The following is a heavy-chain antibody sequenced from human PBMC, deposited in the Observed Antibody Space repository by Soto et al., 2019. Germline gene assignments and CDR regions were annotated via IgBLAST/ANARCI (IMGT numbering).Heavy chain of an antibody. V-gene: IGHV3-33*01. D-gene: IGHD4-17*01. CDR2: IWYDGSNK. CDR3: ARNDYGDNYYMDV. CDR1: GFTFSSYG. J-gene: IGHJ6*03. Sequence: LRLSCAASGFTFSSYGMHWVRQAPGKGLEWVAVIWYDGSNKYYADSVKGRFTISRDNSKNTLYLQMNSLRAEDTAVYYCARNDYGDNYYMDVWGKGTTVTVSS.